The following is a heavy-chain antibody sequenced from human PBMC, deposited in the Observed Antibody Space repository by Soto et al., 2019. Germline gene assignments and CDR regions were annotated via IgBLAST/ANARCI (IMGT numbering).Heavy chain of an antibody. V-gene: IGHV3-21*01. Sequence: VQLVQSGAEVKKPGSSVKVSCKASGGTFSSYSMNWVRQAPGKGLEWVSSISSSSSYIYYADSVKGRFTISRDNAKNSLYLQMNSLRAEDTAVYYCARVGGGYQLLHAFDIWGQGTMVTVSS. D-gene: IGHD2-2*01. CDR1: GGTFSSYS. J-gene: IGHJ3*02. CDR3: ARVGGGYQLLHAFDI. CDR2: ISSSSSYI.